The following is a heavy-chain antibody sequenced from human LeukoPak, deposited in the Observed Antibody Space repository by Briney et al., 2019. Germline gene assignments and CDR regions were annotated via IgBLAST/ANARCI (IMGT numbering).Heavy chain of an antibody. CDR1: GFTFTSSA. J-gene: IGHJ4*02. Sequence: SVKVSCKASGFTFTSSAVQWVRQARGQRLEWIGWIVVGSSNTNYAQKFQERVTITRDMSTSTAYMELSSLRSEDTAVYYCAAGTSWIPYYYDSSGYYSDYWGQGTLVTVSS. D-gene: IGHD3-22*01. CDR3: AAGTSWIPYYYDSSGYYSDY. V-gene: IGHV1-58*01. CDR2: IVVGSSNT.